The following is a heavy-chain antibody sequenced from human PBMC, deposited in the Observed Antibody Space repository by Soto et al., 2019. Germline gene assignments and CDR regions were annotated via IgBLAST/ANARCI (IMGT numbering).Heavy chain of an antibody. V-gene: IGHV1-18*01. D-gene: IGHD3-3*01. CDR1: GYTFTSYG. Sequence: QVQLVQSGAEVKKPGASVKVSCKASGYTFTSYGISWVRQAPGQGLEWMGWISAYNGNTNYAQKLQGRVTMTTDTTTSTADKVQRRMRCDDAAVEYCGRDVNDFWSCYYPLADWGQGTLVTVSS. CDR2: ISAYNGNT. CDR3: GRDVNDFWSCYYPLAD. J-gene: IGHJ4*02.